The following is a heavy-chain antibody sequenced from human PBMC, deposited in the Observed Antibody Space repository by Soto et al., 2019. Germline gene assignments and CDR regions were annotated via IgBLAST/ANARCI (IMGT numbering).Heavy chain of an antibody. J-gene: IGHJ6*02. Sequence: GGSLRLSCAASGFTFSNYGMHWVRQAPGKGLEWVAVISYNGSTEYYADSVKGRFTISRDNSKNTLYLQVNSLRPDDSAVYFSAKVIRDRKAISDIADPYYYYGMDVWGQGTTVTVSS. D-gene: IGHD2-15*01. V-gene: IGHV3-30*18. CDR2: ISYNGSTE. CDR1: GFTFSNYG. CDR3: AKVIRDRKAISDIADPYYYYGMDV.